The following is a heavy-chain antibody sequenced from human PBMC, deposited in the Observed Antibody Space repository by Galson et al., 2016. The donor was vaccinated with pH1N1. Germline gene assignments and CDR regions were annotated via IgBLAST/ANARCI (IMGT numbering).Heavy chain of an antibody. J-gene: IGHJ3*01. CDR3: ARAPPTFNNRGWAFDV. V-gene: IGHV3-30*03. CDR2: ISYDGTYK. CDR1: GFDFSQYG. D-gene: IGHD1/OR15-1a*01. Sequence: SLRLSCAASGFDFSQYGMHWVRQAPGKGLEWVAFISYDGTYKYYGDSVKGRFTISRDNSKNTVHLQMNSLRADDTAVYYCARAPPTFNNRGWAFDVWGQGTMVSVSS.